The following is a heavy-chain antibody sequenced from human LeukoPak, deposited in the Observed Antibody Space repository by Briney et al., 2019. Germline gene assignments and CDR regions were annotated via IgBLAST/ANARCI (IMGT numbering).Heavy chain of an antibody. CDR1: GFTFDEFA. CDR3: AKSKPPESYYLPIDY. J-gene: IGHJ4*02. D-gene: IGHD1-26*01. CDR2: ISCNSDTI. V-gene: IGHV3-9*01. Sequence: TGGSLRLSCAASGFTFDEFAMHWGRQAPGKGLEWVSSISCNSDTIGYADSVKGRFTISRDDAQNSVSLQMNSLRVEDTAFYYCAKSKPPESYYLPIDYWGQGTLVTVSS.